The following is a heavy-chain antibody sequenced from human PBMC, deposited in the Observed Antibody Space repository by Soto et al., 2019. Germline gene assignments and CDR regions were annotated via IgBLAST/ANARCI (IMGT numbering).Heavy chain of an antibody. CDR1: GGSISSSNW. Sequence: SETLSLTCAVSGGSISSSNWWSWVRQPPGKGLEWIGEIYHSGSTNYNPSLKSRVTISVDKSKNQFSLKLSSVTAADTAVYYCARSRVVPAAMVDYYYYGMDVWGQGTTVTVSS. CDR3: ARSRVVPAAMVDYYYYGMDV. D-gene: IGHD2-2*01. J-gene: IGHJ6*02. V-gene: IGHV4-4*02. CDR2: IYHSGST.